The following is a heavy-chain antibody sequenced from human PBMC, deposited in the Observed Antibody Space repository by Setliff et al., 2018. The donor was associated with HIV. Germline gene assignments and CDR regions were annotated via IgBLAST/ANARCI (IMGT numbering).Heavy chain of an antibody. CDR3: ARVFSSYGMDV. V-gene: IGHV1-69*13. J-gene: IGHJ6*02. CDR1: GGPFTSA. Sequence: SVKVSCKASGGPFTSAFNWVRQVPGQGLEWMGGIIPIFGTANYAQKFQGRVTITADESTSTAYMELSSLRSEDTAVYYCARVFSSYGMDVWGQGTTVTVSS. CDR2: IIPIFGTA. D-gene: IGHD3-3*01.